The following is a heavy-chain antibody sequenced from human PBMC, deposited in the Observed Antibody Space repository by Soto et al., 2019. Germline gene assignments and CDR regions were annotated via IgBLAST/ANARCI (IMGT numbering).Heavy chain of an antibody. Sequence: EVQLLESGGGLVQPGGSLRLSCAASGFSFSSKSMTWVRQAAGKGLEWVSAITAAGDRTYYADSVKGRFTISRDNSKNGLYLELNSLGVEDTAVYYCAEDLRGPQAGTWYCDRWGRGTLVTVSS. CDR1: GFSFSSKS. D-gene: IGHD6-13*01. CDR3: AEDLRGPQAGTWYCDR. CDR2: ITAAGDRT. V-gene: IGHV3-23*01. J-gene: IGHJ2*01.